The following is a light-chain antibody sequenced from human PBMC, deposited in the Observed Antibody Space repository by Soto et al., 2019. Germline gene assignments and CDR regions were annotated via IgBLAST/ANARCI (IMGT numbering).Light chain of an antibody. Sequence: EIVMTQSPATLSVSPGGRATLSCRASQSVYSNLAWYQQKPGQAPRLLIYGASTRATGIPARFSGSGAGTDFTLTISSLQSEDSAVYYCQQYNTWPPVTFGGGTRVEIK. V-gene: IGKV3-15*01. CDR2: GAS. CDR1: QSVYSN. CDR3: QQYNTWPPVT. J-gene: IGKJ4*01.